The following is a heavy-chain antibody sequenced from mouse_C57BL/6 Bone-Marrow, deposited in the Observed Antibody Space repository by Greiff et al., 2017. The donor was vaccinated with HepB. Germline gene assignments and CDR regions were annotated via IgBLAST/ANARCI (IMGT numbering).Heavy chain of an antibody. J-gene: IGHJ4*01. CDR2: ISSGGSYT. Sequence: EVHLVESGGDLVKPGGSLKLSCAASGFTFSSYGMSWVRQTPDKRLEWVATISSGGSYTYYPDSVKGRFTISRDNAKNTLYLQMSSLKSEDTAMYYCARRVIYYGNYGAMDYWGQGTSVTVSS. D-gene: IGHD2-1*01. CDR1: GFTFSSYG. CDR3: ARRVIYYGNYGAMDY. V-gene: IGHV5-6*01.